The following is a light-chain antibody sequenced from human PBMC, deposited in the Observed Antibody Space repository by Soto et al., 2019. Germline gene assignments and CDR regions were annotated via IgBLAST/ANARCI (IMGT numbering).Light chain of an antibody. CDR1: QSISNW. CDR3: LHCDSYSGT. V-gene: IGKV1-5*03. Sequence: DIQMTQSPSTLSASVGDRVTITCRASQSISNWLAWYQQKPGKAPRLLIYRASSLESGVPSRFSGSGSGTEFTLTISSLQPDDFATYYCLHCDSYSGTFGQGTKVEIK. J-gene: IGKJ1*01. CDR2: RAS.